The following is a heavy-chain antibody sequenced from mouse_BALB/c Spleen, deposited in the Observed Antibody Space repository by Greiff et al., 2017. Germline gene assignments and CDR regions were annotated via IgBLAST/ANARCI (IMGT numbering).Heavy chain of an antibody. Sequence: EVQVVESGAELVKPGASVKLSCTASGFNIKDTYMHWVKQRPEQGLEWIGRIDPANGNTKYDPKFQGKATITADTSSNTAYLQLSSLTSEDTAVYYCARDDYGSSGYYFDYWGQGTTLTVSS. CDR1: GFNIKDTY. V-gene: IGHV14-3*02. CDR2: IDPANGNT. J-gene: IGHJ2*01. CDR3: ARDDYGSSGYYFDY. D-gene: IGHD1-1*01.